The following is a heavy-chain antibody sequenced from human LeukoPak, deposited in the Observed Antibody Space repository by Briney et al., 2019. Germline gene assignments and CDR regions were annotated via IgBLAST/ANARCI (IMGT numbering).Heavy chain of an antibody. CDR3: ARGAPVQI. J-gene: IGHJ3*02. CDR2: IYYTGAT. CDR1: GGSISSSSFY. Sequence: SETLSLTCTISGGSISSSSFYWGWVRQPPGKGLEWITSIYYTGATYYNPSLKSRVTIAVDTSKTQFSLKLRSVTAADTAVCYCARGAPVQIWGPGTMVTVSS. V-gene: IGHV4-39*07.